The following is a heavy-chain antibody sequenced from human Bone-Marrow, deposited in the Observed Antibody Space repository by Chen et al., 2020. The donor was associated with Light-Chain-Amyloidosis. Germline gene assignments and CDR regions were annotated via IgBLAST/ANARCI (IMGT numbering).Heavy chain of an antibody. Sequence: QVRLVEPGGGVVRPGMSLRLPCAASGFTLSPYGMHWVRRVPGKGLEGVAVISYDGGNVHYKESVKGRFSISRDNRRNILYLQMNSLGSEGTALYHCAKVTNGWYGGSFDSWGHGTLVTVSS. V-gene: IGHV3-30*05. J-gene: IGHJ5*01. CDR1: GFTLSPYG. CDR2: ISYDGGNV. D-gene: IGHD3-10*01. CDR3: AKVTNGWYGGSFDS.